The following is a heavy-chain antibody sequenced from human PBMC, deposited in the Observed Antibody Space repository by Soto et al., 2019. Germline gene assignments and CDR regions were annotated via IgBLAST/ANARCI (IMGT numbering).Heavy chain of an antibody. CDR2: ISSSSSYI. CDR3: ARLYWEGLTDF. D-gene: IGHD1-26*01. CDR1: GFNFRNHG. J-gene: IGHJ6*01. V-gene: IGHV3-21*01. Sequence: PWVPLRLSCEAAGFNFRNHGRHRIRPAPGKGLEWVSSISSSSSYIYYADSVKGRFTISRDNAKNSLYLQMNSLRAEDTAVDYCARLYWEGLTDFWGQGATVTGSS.